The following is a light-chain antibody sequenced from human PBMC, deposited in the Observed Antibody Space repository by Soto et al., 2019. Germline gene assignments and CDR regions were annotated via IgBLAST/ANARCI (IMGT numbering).Light chain of an antibody. CDR1: QTVTSNY. V-gene: IGKV3D-20*02. CDR2: GAS. CDR3: QQRSNWPPT. Sequence: DIVLTQSPDTLSSSPGERATLSCRASQTVTSNYFGWYQQKPGQAPRLVIYGASRRATGIPDRFSGSGSGTDFTLTISSLEPEDFAVYYCQQRSNWPPTFGQGTKVDIK. J-gene: IGKJ1*01.